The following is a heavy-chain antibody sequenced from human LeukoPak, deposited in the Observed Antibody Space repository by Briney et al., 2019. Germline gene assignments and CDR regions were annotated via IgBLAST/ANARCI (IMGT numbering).Heavy chain of an antibody. Sequence: GGSLRLSCAASGFIFSSYWMGWVRQAPGKGLEWVANINQDGSEKHFVDSVKGRFTISRDNAKNSLYLQMNSLRVEDTAVYYCARVFRPSLTVFIIRGAFDIWGQGTMVTVSS. D-gene: IGHD3-3*01. J-gene: IGHJ3*02. V-gene: IGHV3-7*01. CDR3: ARVFRPSLTVFIIRGAFDI. CDR1: GFIFSSYW. CDR2: INQDGSEK.